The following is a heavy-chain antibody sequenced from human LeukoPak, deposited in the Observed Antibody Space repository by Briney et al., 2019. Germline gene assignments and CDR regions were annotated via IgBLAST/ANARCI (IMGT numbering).Heavy chain of an antibody. CDR2: IRYDGSNK. V-gene: IGHV3-30*02. D-gene: IGHD2-2*01. CDR3: AKGLVPAAIPDY. J-gene: IGHJ4*02. CDR1: GFTFSSYS. Sequence: GGSLRLSCAASGFTFSSYSMNWVRQAPGKGLEWVAFIRYDGSNKYYADSVKGRFTISRDNSKNTLYLQMNSLRAEDTAVYYCAKGLVPAAIPDYWGQGTLVTVSS.